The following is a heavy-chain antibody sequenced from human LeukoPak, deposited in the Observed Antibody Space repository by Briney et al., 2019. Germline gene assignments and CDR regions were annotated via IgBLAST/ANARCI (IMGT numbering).Heavy chain of an antibody. CDR2: IIPSGGST. CDR3: AREKIFGVVIKDAFDI. D-gene: IGHD3-3*01. V-gene: IGHV1-46*01. Sequence: ASVKVSCKASGYSFTSYYMHWVRQAPGQGMEWMGIIIPSGGSTSYAQKFQGRVTMTRDTSTSTVYMELSSLRSEDTAVYYCAREKIFGVVIKDAFDIWGEGTMVTVSS. CDR1: GYSFTSYY. J-gene: IGHJ3*02.